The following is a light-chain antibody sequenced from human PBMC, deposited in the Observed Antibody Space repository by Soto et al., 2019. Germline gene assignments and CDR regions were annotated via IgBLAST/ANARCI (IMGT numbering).Light chain of an antibody. CDR1: SSDVGTYNL. CDR3: CSYAGSFTGV. Sequence: QSALTQPASVSGSPGQSITISCTGASSDVGTYNLVSWYQQHPGKAPTVMIYEVSKRPSGVSNRFSGSKSGNTASLTISGLQAEDEADYYCCSYAGSFTGVFGGGTKVTVL. V-gene: IGLV2-23*02. J-gene: IGLJ3*02. CDR2: EVS.